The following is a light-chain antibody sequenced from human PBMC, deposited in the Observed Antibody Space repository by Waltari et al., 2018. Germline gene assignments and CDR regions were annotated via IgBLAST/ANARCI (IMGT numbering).Light chain of an antibody. CDR3: CSYAASYTLV. CDR2: VVN. J-gene: IGLJ3*02. V-gene: IGLV2-11*01. Sequence: WDQHHPGKAPKVVISVVNERPSEVPDRFSRSNSCNTAALTISELQAEDEADYYCCSYAASYTLVLGGGTQLTVL.